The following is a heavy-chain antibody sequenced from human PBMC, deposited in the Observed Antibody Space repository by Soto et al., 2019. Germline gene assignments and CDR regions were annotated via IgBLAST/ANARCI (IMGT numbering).Heavy chain of an antibody. CDR3: ARAAHYSSPFRWFDP. Sequence: QVQLQESGPGLVKPSQTLSLTCIVSGGSISSGGYYWSWIRQHPGKGLEWIGYIYYSGSTYYNPSLKSRVTISVDTSKNQFSLKLSSVTAADTAVYYCARAAHYSSPFRWFDPWGQGTLVTVSS. V-gene: IGHV4-31*03. D-gene: IGHD6-13*01. J-gene: IGHJ5*02. CDR2: IYYSGST. CDR1: GGSISSGGYY.